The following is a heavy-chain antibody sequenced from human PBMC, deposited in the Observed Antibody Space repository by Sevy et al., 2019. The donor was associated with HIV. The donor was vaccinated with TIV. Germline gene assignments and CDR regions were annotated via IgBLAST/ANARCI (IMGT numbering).Heavy chain of an antibody. J-gene: IGHJ6*02. V-gene: IGHV3-21*01. Sequence: GGALRLSCAASGFTFSSYSMNWVRQAPGKGLEWVSSISSSSSYIYYADSVKGRFTISRDNAKNSLYLQMNSLRAEDTAVYYCARLPTGRDWSSTSCYYYYYDGMDVWGQGTTVTVSS. D-gene: IGHD2-2*01. CDR1: GFTFSSYS. CDR3: ARLPTGRDWSSTSCYYYYYDGMDV. CDR2: ISSSSSYI.